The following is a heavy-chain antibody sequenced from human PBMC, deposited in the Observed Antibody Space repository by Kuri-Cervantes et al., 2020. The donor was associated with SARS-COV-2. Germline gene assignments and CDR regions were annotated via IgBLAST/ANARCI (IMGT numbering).Heavy chain of an antibody. D-gene: IGHD6-13*01. V-gene: IGHV4-4*07. Sequence: ESLKISCTVSGGSISSYYWSWIRQPAGKGLEWIGRIYTSGSTNYNPSLKSRVTMSVDMSKNQFSLKLSSVTAADTAVYYCARGGGGQLDFDYWGQGTLVTVSS. CDR3: ARGGGGQLDFDY. CDR2: IYTSGST. J-gene: IGHJ4*02. CDR1: GGSISSYY.